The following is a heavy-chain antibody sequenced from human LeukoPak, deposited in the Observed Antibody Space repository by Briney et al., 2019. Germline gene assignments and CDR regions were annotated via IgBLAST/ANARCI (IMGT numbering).Heavy chain of an antibody. CDR2: ISWNSGSI. CDR1: GFTFDDYA. V-gene: IGHV3-9*01. J-gene: IGHJ6*02. Sequence: GGSLRLSCAASGFTFDDYAMHWVRQAPGKGLEWVSGISWNSGSIGYADSVKGRFTISRDNAKNSLYLQMNSLRAEDTAVYYCARSGTYGDYGYYGMDVWGQGTTVTVSS. D-gene: IGHD4-17*01. CDR3: ARSGTYGDYGYYGMDV.